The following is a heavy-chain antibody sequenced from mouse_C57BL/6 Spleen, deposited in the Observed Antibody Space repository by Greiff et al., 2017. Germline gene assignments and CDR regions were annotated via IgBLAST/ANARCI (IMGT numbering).Heavy chain of an antibody. J-gene: IGHJ2*01. Sequence: EVQLQESGPGMVKPSQSLSLTCTVTGYSITSGYDWHWIRHFPGNKLEWMGYISYSGSTNYNPSLKSRISITHDTSKNHFFLKLNSVTTEDTATYYCARDDGYYNFDYWGQGTTLTVSS. CDR3: ARDDGYYNFDY. V-gene: IGHV3-1*01. CDR1: GYSITSGYD. D-gene: IGHD2-3*01. CDR2: ISYSGST.